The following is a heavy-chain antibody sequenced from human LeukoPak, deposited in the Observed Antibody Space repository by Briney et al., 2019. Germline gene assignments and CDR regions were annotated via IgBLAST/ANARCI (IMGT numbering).Heavy chain of an antibody. D-gene: IGHD2-15*01. Sequence: KPSETLSLTCAVYGGSFSGYYWSWIRQPPGKGLEWIGEINHSGSTNYNPSLKSRVTISVDTSKNQFSLKLSSVTAADTAVYYCARGSIVVVVAASGIGVYYYYGMDVWGQGTTVTVSS. J-gene: IGHJ6*02. CDR1: GGSFSGYY. CDR3: ARGSIVVVVAASGIGVYYYYGMDV. V-gene: IGHV4-34*01. CDR2: INHSGST.